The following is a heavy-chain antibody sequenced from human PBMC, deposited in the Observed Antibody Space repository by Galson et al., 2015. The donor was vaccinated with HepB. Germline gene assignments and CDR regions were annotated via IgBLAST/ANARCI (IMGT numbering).Heavy chain of an antibody. D-gene: IGHD3-10*01. CDR3: AKDLYYYGSGSYDFELAFPDY. CDR1: GFTFNSYA. V-gene: IGHV3-30*04. Sequence: SLRLSCAASGFTFNSYAMHWVRQAPGKGLEWVAVISFDGSRKYFADSVKGRFSISRDSSKKMVFLQMNSLRAEDTAIYYCAKDLYYYGSGSYDFELAFPDYWGRGTLVTVSS. CDR2: ISFDGSRK. J-gene: IGHJ2*01.